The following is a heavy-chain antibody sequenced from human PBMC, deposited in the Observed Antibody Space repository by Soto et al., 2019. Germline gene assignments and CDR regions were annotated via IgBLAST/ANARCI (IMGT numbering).Heavy chain of an antibody. CDR2: IFHDGTA. CDR3: ARVCVDTVDRSGLYAY. J-gene: IGHJ1*01. V-gene: IGHV4-4*03. Sequence: PPETLSLTCAVSGVSLTSGNWWTWVRQSPQRGLEYIGEIFHDGTANYYPSFERRVAMSVDTSRNQFSLKLTSVTAADRAVYYCARVCVDTVDRSGLYAYCGQGSPVTGSS. D-gene: IGHD3-22*01. CDR1: GVSLTSGNW.